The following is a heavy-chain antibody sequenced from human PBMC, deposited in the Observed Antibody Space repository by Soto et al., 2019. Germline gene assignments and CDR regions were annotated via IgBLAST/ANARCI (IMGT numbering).Heavy chain of an antibody. D-gene: IGHD3-22*01. J-gene: IGHJ4*02. CDR1: GYTFTSYG. Sequence: ASVKVSCKASGYTFTSYGISWVRQAPGQGLEWMGWISAYNGNTNYAQKLQGRVTMTTDTSTSTAYMELRSLRSDDTAVYYCARVLLGAPMIVVVPGDYWGQGTLVTVSS. CDR2: ISAYNGNT. V-gene: IGHV1-18*01. CDR3: ARVLLGAPMIVVVPGDY.